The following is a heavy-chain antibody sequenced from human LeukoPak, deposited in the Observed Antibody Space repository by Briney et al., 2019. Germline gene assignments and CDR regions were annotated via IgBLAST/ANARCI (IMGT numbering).Heavy chain of an antibody. CDR3: ARGGRNYYESSGYYFDY. V-gene: IGHV1-69*01. CDR2: IVPIFSTP. J-gene: IGHJ4*02. CDR1: GGTFSDYA. Sequence: VASVKVSCKASGGTFSDYAISWVRQAPGQGLEWMGGIVPIFSTPTYAQRFQGRVTIAADEFTSTAYMELSSLRSEDTAVYYCARGGRNYYESSGYYFDYWGQGTLVTVSA. D-gene: IGHD3-22*01.